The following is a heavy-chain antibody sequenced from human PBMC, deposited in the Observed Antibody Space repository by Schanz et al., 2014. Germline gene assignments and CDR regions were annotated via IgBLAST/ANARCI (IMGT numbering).Heavy chain of an antibody. J-gene: IGHJ4*02. V-gene: IGHV3-74*01. CDR3: ARDGEAAAGCDY. Sequence: EVQLVESGGGLVQPGGSLRLSCAASGFTFSSYWMHWVRQVPGKGLVWVSGFDAHDGRAYYADSAKGRFTISRDNSKNTLYLQMNSLRAEDTAVYYCARDGEAAAGCDYWGQGTLVTVSS. D-gene: IGHD6-13*01. CDR1: GFTFSSYW. CDR2: FDAHDGRA.